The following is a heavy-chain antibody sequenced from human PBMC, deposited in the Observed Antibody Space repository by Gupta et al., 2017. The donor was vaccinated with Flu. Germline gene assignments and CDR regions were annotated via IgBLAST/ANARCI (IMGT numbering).Heavy chain of an antibody. J-gene: IGHJ4*02. Sequence: QVQLQQWGAGLLKPSETLSLTCAVYGGSFSGYYWSWIRQPPGKGLEWIGEINHSGSTNYNPSLKSRVTISVDTSKNQFSLKLSSVTAADTAVYYCARGYSYGYCDYWGQGTLVTVSS. D-gene: IGHD5-18*01. CDR3: ARGYSYGYCDY. CDR2: INHSGST. V-gene: IGHV4-34*01. CDR1: GGSFSGYY.